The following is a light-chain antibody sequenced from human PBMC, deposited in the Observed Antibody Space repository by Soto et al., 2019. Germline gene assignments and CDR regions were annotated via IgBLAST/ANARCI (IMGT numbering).Light chain of an antibody. CDR1: QSVSSNY. CDR3: QQRSNWPPIP. J-gene: IGKJ5*01. Sequence: SVLKQSPGTLSLSPGERATLSCRASQSVSSNYLAWYQQKPGQAPRLLIYGVSTRATGIPDRFSASGSGTDFTLTISRLEPEDFAVYYCQQRSNWPPIPSGQGTRLEIK. CDR2: GVS. V-gene: IGKV3D-20*02.